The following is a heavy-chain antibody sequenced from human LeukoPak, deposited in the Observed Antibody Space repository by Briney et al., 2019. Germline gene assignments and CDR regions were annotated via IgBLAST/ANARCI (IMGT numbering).Heavy chain of an antibody. D-gene: IGHD5-18*01. V-gene: IGHV4-39*07. CDR1: GGSISSSSYY. Sequence: SETLSLTCTVSGGSISSSSYYCGWIRQPPGKGLEWIGSIYYSGSTYYNPSLKSRVTISVDTSKNQFSLKLSSVTAADTAVYYCARDMKGYSYAYYYYYMDVWGKGTTVTISS. CDR2: IYYSGST. CDR3: ARDMKGYSYAYYYYYMDV. J-gene: IGHJ6*03.